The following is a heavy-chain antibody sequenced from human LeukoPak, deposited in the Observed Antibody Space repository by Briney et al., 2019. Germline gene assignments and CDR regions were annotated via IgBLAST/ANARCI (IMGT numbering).Heavy chain of an antibody. D-gene: IGHD7-27*01. Sequence: KTGGSLRLSCAASGFTFSSYSMNWVRQAPGKGLEWGSSISSSSSYIYYADSVKGRFTISRDNAKNSLYLQVNSLRAEDTAVYYCARDYNWGWDYWGQETLVTVSS. CDR3: ARDYNWGWDY. J-gene: IGHJ4*02. CDR2: ISSSSSYI. V-gene: IGHV3-21*04. CDR1: GFTFSSYS.